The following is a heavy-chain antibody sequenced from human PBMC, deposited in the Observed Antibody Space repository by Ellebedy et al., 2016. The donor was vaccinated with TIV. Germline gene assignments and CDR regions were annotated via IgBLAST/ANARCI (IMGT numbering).Heavy chain of an antibody. CDR1: GFTFSSYG. V-gene: IGHV3-33*01. J-gene: IGHJ6*02. Sequence: GGSLRLSXAASGFTFSSYGMHWVRQAPGKGLEWVAVIWYDGSNKYYADSVKGRFTISRDNSKNTLYLQMNSLRAEDTAVYYCASGGRKGATADYYGMDVWGQGTTVTVSS. D-gene: IGHD1-26*01. CDR2: IWYDGSNK. CDR3: ASGGRKGATADYYGMDV.